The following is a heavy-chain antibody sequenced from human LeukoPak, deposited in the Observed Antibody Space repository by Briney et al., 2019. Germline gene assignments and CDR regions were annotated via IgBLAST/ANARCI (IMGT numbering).Heavy chain of an antibody. V-gene: IGHV4-30-2*01. CDR3: ATLQYCGGTSGYWFAP. D-gene: IGHD2-2*01. J-gene: IGHJ5*02. CDR1: GGSISSGLYS. Sequence: SQTLSLTCDVSGGSISSGLYSWSWIRQPLGKGLEWIGYIYHTGSTYYNPSLKSRVTISVDTSKNQFSLTLNSVTAADTAVHYCATLQYCGGTSGYWFAPWGQGTLVTASS. CDR2: IYHTGST.